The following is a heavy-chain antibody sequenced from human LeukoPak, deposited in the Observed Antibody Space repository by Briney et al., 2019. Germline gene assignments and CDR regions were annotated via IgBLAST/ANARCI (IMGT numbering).Heavy chain of an antibody. CDR1: AFNFSDYH. CDR3: AKVGGRSWFYFDN. Sequence: GGSLRLSCAGSAFNFSDYHMDWVRQAPGKGLERVAVITDDGTDKYYRDSVKGRFSVSRDNSKNTLYLQMNTLRPEDTAIYFCAKVGGRSWFYFDNWGQGTVVTVSS. J-gene: IGHJ4*02. V-gene: IGHV3-30*18. D-gene: IGHD6-13*01. CDR2: ITDDGTDK.